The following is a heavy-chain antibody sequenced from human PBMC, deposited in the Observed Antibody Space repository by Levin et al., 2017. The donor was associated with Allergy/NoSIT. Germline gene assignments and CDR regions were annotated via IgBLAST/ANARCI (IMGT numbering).Heavy chain of an antibody. V-gene: IGHV5-51*01. CDR3: ARVSHSNGWYPHGNSVDK. Sequence: PGESLKISCKTSGYIFTNYWIGWVRQTPGKGLEWVGIVYPGDSDTRYSPSFQGQITISADKSNTTTSLQWTSLQASDSARYVCARVSHSNGWYPHGNSVDKWGQGTLVTVSS. J-gene: IGHJ4*02. CDR2: VYPGDSDT. D-gene: IGHD6-13*01. CDR1: GYIFTNYW.